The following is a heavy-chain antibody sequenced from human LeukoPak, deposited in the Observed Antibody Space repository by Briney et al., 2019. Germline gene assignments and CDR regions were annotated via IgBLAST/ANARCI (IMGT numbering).Heavy chain of an antibody. V-gene: IGHV3-7*03. CDR1: GFTFSSYW. Sequence: GGSLRLSCAASGFTFSSYWMSWVRQAPGTGLEWVANIKQDGSKKNYVDSVKGRFTISRDNAENSLYLQMSSLRAEDTAVYYCARDSPVGATDYYYGMDVWGQGTTVTVSS. CDR3: ARDSPVGATDYYYGMDV. CDR2: IKQDGSKK. J-gene: IGHJ6*02. D-gene: IGHD1-26*01.